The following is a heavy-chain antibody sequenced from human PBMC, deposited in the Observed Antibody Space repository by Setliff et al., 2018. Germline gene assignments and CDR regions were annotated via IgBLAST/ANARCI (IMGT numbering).Heavy chain of an antibody. CDR3: ARGERAAAGTAGFDY. V-gene: IGHV4-38-2*01. Sequence: SETLSLTCAVSGFSITSGYFWGWIRQPPGKGLEWIGSLYHSGTTYYNPSLKSRVTISVDTSKNQFSLNLTSVTAADTAVYFCARGERAAAGTAGFDYWGQGTLVTAPQ. CDR1: GFSITSGYF. D-gene: IGHD6-13*01. J-gene: IGHJ4*02. CDR2: LYHSGTT.